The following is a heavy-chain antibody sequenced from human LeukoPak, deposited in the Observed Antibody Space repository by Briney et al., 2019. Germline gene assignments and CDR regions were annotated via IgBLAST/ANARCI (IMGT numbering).Heavy chain of an antibody. CDR1: GYTFTSYG. Sequence: ASVKVSCKASGYTFTSYGISWVRQAPGQGLEWMGWISAYNGNTNYAQKFQGRVTMTRDTSISTAYMELSRLRSDDTAVYYCASWAAAGTSPPDCWGQGTLVTVSS. V-gene: IGHV1-18*01. CDR2: ISAYNGNT. J-gene: IGHJ4*02. CDR3: ASWAAAGTSPPDC. D-gene: IGHD6-13*01.